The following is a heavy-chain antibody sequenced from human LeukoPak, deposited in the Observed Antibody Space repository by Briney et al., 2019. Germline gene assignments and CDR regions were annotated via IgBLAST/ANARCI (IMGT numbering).Heavy chain of an antibody. CDR3: ARRISSGWFKGDAFDI. Sequence: SETLSLTCAVSGGSISSSNWWSWVRQPPGKGLEWIGEIYHSGSTNYNPSLKSRVTISVDTSKNQFSLKLSSVTAADTAVYYCARRISSGWFKGDAFDIWGQGTMVTVSS. V-gene: IGHV4-4*02. CDR2: IYHSGST. D-gene: IGHD6-19*01. J-gene: IGHJ3*02. CDR1: GGSISSSNW.